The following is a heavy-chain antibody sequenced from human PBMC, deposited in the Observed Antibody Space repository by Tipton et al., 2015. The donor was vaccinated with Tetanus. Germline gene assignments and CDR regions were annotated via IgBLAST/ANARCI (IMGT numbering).Heavy chain of an antibody. CDR2: VHYTGKD. CDR3: ARSEQQLVRGYYYYYMDV. J-gene: IGHJ6*03. CDR1: GGSISTYY. D-gene: IGHD6-13*01. V-gene: IGHV4-59*13. Sequence: TLSLTCIVSGGSISTYYWSWIRQRPGRGLEWVGYVHYTGKDNYNPSLRSRVTLSVDTSKNQFSLQMSSVTAADTAVYYCARSEQQLVRGYYYYYMDVWGKGTTVTVSS.